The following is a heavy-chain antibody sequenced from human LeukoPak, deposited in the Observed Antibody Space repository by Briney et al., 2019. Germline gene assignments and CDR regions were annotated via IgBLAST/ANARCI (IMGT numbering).Heavy chain of an antibody. V-gene: IGHV3-7*01. J-gene: IGHJ4*02. Sequence: GGSLRLSCAASGFPFTSHWLSWFRQSPGRGLEWVAHINSDGSEKNYVDSVKGRFTISRDNARNSQFLQMNSLRAEDTAVYYCASRISSGNYFFDYWGQGTLVTVSS. CDR1: GFPFTSHW. D-gene: IGHD1-26*01. CDR3: ASRISSGNYFFDY. CDR2: INSDGSEK.